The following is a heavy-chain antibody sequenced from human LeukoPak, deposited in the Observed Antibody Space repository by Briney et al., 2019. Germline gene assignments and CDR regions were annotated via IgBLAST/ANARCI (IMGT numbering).Heavy chain of an antibody. CDR3: ASSYDSRVDAFDI. Sequence: SETLSLTCTVSGGSISSSSYYWGWIRQPPGKGLEWIGTIYYSGSTYYNPSLKSRVTISVDTSKNRFSLKLSSVTAADTAVYYCASSYDSRVDAFDIWGQGTMVTVSS. D-gene: IGHD3-22*01. CDR1: GGSISSSSYY. CDR2: IYYSGST. J-gene: IGHJ3*02. V-gene: IGHV4-39*01.